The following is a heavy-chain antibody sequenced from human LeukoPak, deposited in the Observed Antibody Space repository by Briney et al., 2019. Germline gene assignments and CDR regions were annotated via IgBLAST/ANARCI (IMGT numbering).Heavy chain of an antibody. CDR1: GYSFSTNM. V-gene: IGHV3-7*01. Sequence: PGGSLRLSCVVSGYSFSTNMMTWVRQAPGKGLEWVATILPGGKESYRVESVKGRFTVSRDNAKNSLYLQMNSLRAEDTAVYYCVRDATGLTNWGQGTLVTVSS. J-gene: IGHJ4*02. CDR2: ILPGGKES. D-gene: IGHD4-11*01. CDR3: VRDATGLTN.